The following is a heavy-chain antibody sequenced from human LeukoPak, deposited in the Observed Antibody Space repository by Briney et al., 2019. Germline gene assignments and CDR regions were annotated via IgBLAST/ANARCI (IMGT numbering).Heavy chain of an antibody. CDR3: ARDKKVRGYDGMDV. CDR2: IYIIGST. V-gene: IGHV4-4*07. CDR1: GGSISSYY. J-gene: IGHJ6*02. Sequence: PSETLSLTCTVSGGSISSYYWSWLRQPAGQGLELHGRIYIIGSTNSNPSLTSRVTMSVDTSKYQFSLKLSSVTAADTAVYYCARDKKVRGYDGMDVWGQGTTVTVSS. D-gene: IGHD3-10*01.